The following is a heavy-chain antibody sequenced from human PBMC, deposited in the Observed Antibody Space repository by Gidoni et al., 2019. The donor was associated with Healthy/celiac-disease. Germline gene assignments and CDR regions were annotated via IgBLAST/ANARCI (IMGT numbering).Heavy chain of an antibody. CDR2: IYSGGRT. D-gene: IGHD2-2*01. CDR1: GFTVSSNY. CDR3: ARGAGSSAPAAD. Sequence: EVQLVVSVGCLIQPGGSLRLSCASSGFTVSSNYMSWVRQAPGKGLEWVSVIYSGGRTYYADSVKGGFTISRDNSKNTLYLQMNSLRAEDTAVYYCARGAGSSAPAADWGQGTLVTVSS. V-gene: IGHV3-53*01. J-gene: IGHJ4*02.